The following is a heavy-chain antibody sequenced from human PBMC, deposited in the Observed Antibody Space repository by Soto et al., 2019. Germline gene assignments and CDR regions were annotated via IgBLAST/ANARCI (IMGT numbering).Heavy chain of an antibody. D-gene: IGHD2-15*01. J-gene: IGHJ4*02. Sequence: EVQLVESGGGLVKPGESLTLSCAASGFAFRSYNMNWVRQAPGKGLEWVASISSGSSNIYYADSVKGRFTISRDNAKNSLFLQMDSLRAEDSAVYYCASATVVAATFDFWGQGTLVTVSS. V-gene: IGHV3-21*01. CDR3: ASATVVAATFDF. CDR2: ISSGSSNI. CDR1: GFAFRSYN.